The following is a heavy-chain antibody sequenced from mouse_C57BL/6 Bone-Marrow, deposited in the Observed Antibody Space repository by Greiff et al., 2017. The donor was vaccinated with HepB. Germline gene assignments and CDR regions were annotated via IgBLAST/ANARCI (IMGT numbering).Heavy chain of an antibody. CDR2: ILPGSGCT. D-gene: IGHD1-1*01. CDR1: SYTFTGYW. J-gene: IGHJ2*01. Sequence: QVQLQQSGAELMKPGASVKLSCKATSYTFTGYWIEWVKQRPGHGLEWIGEILPGSGCTNYNEKFKGKATFTADTSSNTAYMQLSSLTTEDSAIYYCARGTVVADYWGQGTTLTVSS. V-gene: IGHV1-9*01. CDR3: ARGTVVADY.